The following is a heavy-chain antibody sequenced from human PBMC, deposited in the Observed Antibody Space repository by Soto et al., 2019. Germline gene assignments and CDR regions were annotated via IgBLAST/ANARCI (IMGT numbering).Heavy chain of an antibody. D-gene: IGHD6-19*01. J-gene: IGHJ6*03. V-gene: IGHV1-18*01. CDR3: ARDRGVAPPVAGNTHYYYYMDV. Sequence: QDQLVQSGAEVKKPGASVTVSCKASGYSFTNYGVTWVRQAPGQGLEWMGWISAFNGNTHYAQNLPGRVTMTIDASTSTAYMELRSLRSDDTAVYYCARDRGVAPPVAGNTHYYYYMDVWGKGTTVTVSS. CDR1: GYSFTNYG. CDR2: ISAFNGNT.